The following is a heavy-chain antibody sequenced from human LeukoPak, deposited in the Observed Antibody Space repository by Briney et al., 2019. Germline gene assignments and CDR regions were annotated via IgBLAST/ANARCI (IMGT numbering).Heavy chain of an antibody. CDR3: ARAFRARYFDL. CDR1: GGSVSISAYH. D-gene: IGHD2/OR15-2a*01. J-gene: IGHJ2*01. V-gene: IGHV4-39*01. CDR2: IYYSGST. Sequence: SETLSLTCTVSGGSVSISAYHWGWIRQPPGKGLEWIGIIYYSGSTYYNPSLKGRVTISVDTSKNQFSLKLSSVTAADTAVYYCARAFRARYFDLWGRGTLVTVSS.